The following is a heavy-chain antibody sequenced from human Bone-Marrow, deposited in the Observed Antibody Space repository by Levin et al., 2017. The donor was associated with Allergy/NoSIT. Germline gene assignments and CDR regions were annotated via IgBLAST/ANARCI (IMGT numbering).Heavy chain of an antibody. J-gene: IGHJ6*03. CDR1: GFTVSNNY. D-gene: IGHD3/OR15-3a*01. Sequence: GESLKISCAASGFTVSNNYMTWIRQAPGKGLEWVSLIYSGGSTYYADSVKGRFTISRDSPKNTLYLQMRSLRVEDTAIYYCVKVGTGAGTSVVYRDAWGKGVTVTVSS. V-gene: IGHV3-53*05. CDR3: VKVGTGAGTSVVYRDA. CDR2: IYSGGST.